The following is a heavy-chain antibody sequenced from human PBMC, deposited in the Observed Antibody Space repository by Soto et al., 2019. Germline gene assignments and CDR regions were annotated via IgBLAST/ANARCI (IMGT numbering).Heavy chain of an antibody. Sequence: GGSLRLSCAASGFTFSSYGMHWVRQAPGKGLEWVAVISYDGSNKYYADSVKGRFTISRDNSKNTLYLQMDSLRAEDTAVYYCAKDRQISPRLPGYFDYWGQGTLVTVSS. V-gene: IGHV3-30*18. J-gene: IGHJ4*02. D-gene: IGHD2-15*01. CDR1: GFTFSSYG. CDR3: AKDRQISPRLPGYFDY. CDR2: ISYDGSNK.